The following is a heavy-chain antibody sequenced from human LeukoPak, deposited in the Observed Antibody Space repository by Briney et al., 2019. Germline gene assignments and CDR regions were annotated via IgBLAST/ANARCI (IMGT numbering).Heavy chain of an antibody. CDR1: GDSINGFY. V-gene: IGHV4-59*01. D-gene: IGHD2-21*02. CDR2: IYYSGST. Sequence: SETLSLTCTVSGDSINGFYWSWIRQPPGKGLEWIGYIYYSGSTNHNPSLKSRVTISVDTSKNQFSLKLSSVTAADTAVYYCARGVVTAPQTFDYWGQGTLVTVSS. J-gene: IGHJ4*02. CDR3: ARGVVTAPQTFDY.